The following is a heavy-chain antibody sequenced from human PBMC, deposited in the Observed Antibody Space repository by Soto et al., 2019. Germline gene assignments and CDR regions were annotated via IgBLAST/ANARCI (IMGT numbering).Heavy chain of an antibody. D-gene: IGHD3-10*02. CDR2: IHYSGST. CDR3: ARGGYYVFVCKFDP. J-gene: IGHJ5*02. V-gene: IGHV4-59*11. Sequence: SETLSLTCIVSVGSMNTHYWTWIRQPPGKGLEWIGNIHYSGSTNYNPSLKSRVTISLDTSKNQFSLNLSSVTAADRAVYYCARGGYYVFVCKFDPWGDGTPFTASS. CDR1: VGSMNTHY.